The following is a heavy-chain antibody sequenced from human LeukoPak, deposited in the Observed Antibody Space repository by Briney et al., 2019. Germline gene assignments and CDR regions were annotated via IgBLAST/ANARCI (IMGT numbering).Heavy chain of an antibody. CDR2: INHSGST. CDR1: GGSFSGYY. D-gene: IGHD2-2*01. Sequence: KTSETLSLTCAVYGGSFSGYYWSWIRQPPGKGLEWIGEINHSGSTNYNPSLKSRVTISVDTSKNQFSLKLSSVTAADTAVYYCARVKPGYQLWRIGGPFDYWGQGTLVTVSS. CDR3: ARVKPGYQLWRIGGPFDY. J-gene: IGHJ4*02. V-gene: IGHV4-34*01.